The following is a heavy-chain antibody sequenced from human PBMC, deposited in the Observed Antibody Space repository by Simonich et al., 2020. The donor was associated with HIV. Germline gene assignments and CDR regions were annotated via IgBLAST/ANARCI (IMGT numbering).Heavy chain of an antibody. D-gene: IGHD4-17*01. J-gene: IGHJ6*03. Sequence: QVQLQQWGAGLLKPSETLSLTCAVHGGSFMKYHWSWIRQPPGKGLEWIGEVNQSGSTTYNSSLKSRVTISVDTSKNQFSLKLSSMTAADTAVYYCARRSTTVTSWGYYYYYMDVWGKGTTVTVSS. V-gene: IGHV4-34*01. CDR2: VNQSGST. CDR3: ARRSTTVTSWGYYYYYMDV. CDR1: GGSFMKYH.